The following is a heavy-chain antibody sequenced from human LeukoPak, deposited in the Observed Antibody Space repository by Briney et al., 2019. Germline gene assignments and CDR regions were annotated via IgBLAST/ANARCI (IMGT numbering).Heavy chain of an antibody. Sequence: ASVKVSCKLSGYTGIELSMHWVRQVPGKGLGWMGGFDPEDGETKYAQKFQGRVTMTEDTSTDTAYMELSRLTSEDTAVYYCATHTISGVVTYASLIWGRGTLVTVSS. CDR3: ATHTISGVVTYASLI. V-gene: IGHV1-24*01. CDR2: FDPEDGET. D-gene: IGHD3-3*01. J-gene: IGHJ3*02. CDR1: GYTGIELS.